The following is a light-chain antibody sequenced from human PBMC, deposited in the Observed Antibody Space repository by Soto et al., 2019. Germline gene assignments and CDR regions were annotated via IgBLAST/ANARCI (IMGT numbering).Light chain of an antibody. CDR1: SSNIGDNY. CDR3: ATWDSSLSAGR. V-gene: IGLV1-51*01. Sequence: QSVLTQPPSVSAAPGQKVTISCSGSSSNIGDNYVSWYQQLPGTAPKLLLFDNNKRPSGIPDRFSGSKSGTSATLDITGLQTGDEADYYCATWDSSLSAGRFGGGTKVT. CDR2: DNN. J-gene: IGLJ2*01.